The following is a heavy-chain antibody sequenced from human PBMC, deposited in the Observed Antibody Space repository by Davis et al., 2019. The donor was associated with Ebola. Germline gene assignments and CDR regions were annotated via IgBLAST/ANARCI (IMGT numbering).Heavy chain of an antibody. CDR3: ASAVAATDY. CDR2: ISGSSSYI. V-gene: IGHV3-21*01. D-gene: IGHD6-25*01. Sequence: PAGSLRLSYAASGFTFSSYSMNWVRQAPGKGLEWVSSISGSSSYINYAASVKGRFTTSRDNAKNSLYLQMNSLRAEDTAVYYCASAVAATDYWGQGTLVTVSS. CDR1: GFTFSSYS. J-gene: IGHJ4*02.